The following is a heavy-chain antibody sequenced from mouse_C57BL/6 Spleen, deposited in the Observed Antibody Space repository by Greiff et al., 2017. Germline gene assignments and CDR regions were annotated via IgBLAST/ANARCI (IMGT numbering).Heavy chain of an antibody. D-gene: IGHD1-1*01. CDR1: GYTFTSYW. V-gene: IGHV1-72*01. CDR3: ARGLITTVVALPFDY. J-gene: IGHJ2*01. Sequence: VQLQQPGAELVKPGASVKLSCKASGYTFTSYWMHWVKQRPGRGLEWIGRIDPNSGGTKYNEKFKSKATLTVDKPSSTAYMQLSSLTSEDSAVYYCARGLITTVVALPFDYWGQGTTLTVSS. CDR2: IDPNSGGT.